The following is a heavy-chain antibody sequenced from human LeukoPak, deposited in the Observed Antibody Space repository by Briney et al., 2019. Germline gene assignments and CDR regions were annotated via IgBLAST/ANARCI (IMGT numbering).Heavy chain of an antibody. V-gene: IGHV4-59*01. D-gene: IGHD4/OR15-4a*01. CDR1: GVSISTDY. CDR3: ARDAGATAY. CDR2: IHYSGST. J-gene: IGHJ1*01. Sequence: SETLCLTCTVSGVSISTDYWTWVRQPPGKRLEWIGDIHYSGSTTYNPSPNSRVTISIDTSKNQFSLRLTSVTAADTAVYYCARDAGATAYWGQGALVTVSA.